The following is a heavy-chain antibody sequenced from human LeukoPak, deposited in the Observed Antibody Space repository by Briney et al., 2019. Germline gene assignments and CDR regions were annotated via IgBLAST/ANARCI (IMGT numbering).Heavy chain of an antibody. CDR3: ARGLRFFASPPPFDY. V-gene: IGHV1-18*01. J-gene: IGHJ4*02. D-gene: IGHD3-3*01. CDR2: ISAYNGNT. CDR1: GYTFISYG. Sequence: ASVKVSCKASGYTFISYGISWVRQAPGQGLEWMGWISAYNGNTNYAQKPQGRVTMTTDTSTSTAYMELRSLRSDDTAVYYCARGLRFFASPPPFDYWGQGPLVTVSS.